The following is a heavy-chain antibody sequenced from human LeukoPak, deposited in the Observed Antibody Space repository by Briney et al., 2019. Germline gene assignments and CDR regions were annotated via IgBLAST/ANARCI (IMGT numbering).Heavy chain of an antibody. CDR1: GFTFSSYW. J-gene: IGHJ3*02. V-gene: IGHV3-7*03. CDR2: IKQDGSEK. Sequence: PGGSLRLSCAASGFTFSSYWMSWVRQAPGKGLEWVANIKQDGSEKYYVDSVKGRFTISRDNAKNSLYLQMNSLRAEDTAVYYCAKDRYYYDSSTYLENAFDIWGQGTMVTVSS. CDR3: AKDRYYYDSSTYLENAFDI. D-gene: IGHD3-22*01.